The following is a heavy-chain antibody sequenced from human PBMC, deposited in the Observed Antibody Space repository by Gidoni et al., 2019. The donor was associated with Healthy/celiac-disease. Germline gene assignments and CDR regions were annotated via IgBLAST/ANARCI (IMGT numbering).Heavy chain of an antibody. CDR2: IYYSGST. CDR3: ASQSQQLELFPYYYGMDV. J-gene: IGHJ6*02. D-gene: IGHD1-1*01. Sequence: QVQLPESGPGLVKHSETLSLTCTVTGGPISSYYWSWIRQPPWKGREWIGYIYYSGSTNYNPSLQSRVTISVDTSKNQFSLKLSSVTAADTAVYYCASQSQQLELFPYYYGMDVWGQGTTVTVSS. CDR1: GGPISSYY. V-gene: IGHV4-59*01.